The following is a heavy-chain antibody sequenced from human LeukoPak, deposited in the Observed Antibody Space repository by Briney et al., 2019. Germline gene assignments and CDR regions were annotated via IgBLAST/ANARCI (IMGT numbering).Heavy chain of an antibody. CDR1: GFTFSRHA. CDR3: VKDYDFGDPPSWYFPH. V-gene: IGHV3-64D*06. CDR2: IFTNGANT. Sequence: GGSLRLSCSASGFTFSRHAMHWVRQAPGKGLEYVSTIFTNGANTYYADSVKGTFTVSRDNSKNTLYLQMTSLRPEDTAVYFCVKDYDFGDPPSWYFPHWGRGTLVTVSS. D-gene: IGHD3/OR15-3a*01. J-gene: IGHJ2*01.